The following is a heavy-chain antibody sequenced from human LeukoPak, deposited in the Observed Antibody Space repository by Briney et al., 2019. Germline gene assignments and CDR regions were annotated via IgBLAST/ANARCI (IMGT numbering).Heavy chain of an antibody. CDR1: GGSISSYY. V-gene: IGHV4-59*01. Sequence: SETLSLTCTVSGGSISSYYWSWIRQPPGKGLEWIGYIYYSGSTNYNPSLKSRVTISVDTSKNQFSLKLSSVTAADTAVYYCARDNSFSLGMDVWGQGTTVTVSS. J-gene: IGHJ6*02. CDR3: ARDNSFSLGMDV. CDR2: IYYSGST. D-gene: IGHD3-16*02.